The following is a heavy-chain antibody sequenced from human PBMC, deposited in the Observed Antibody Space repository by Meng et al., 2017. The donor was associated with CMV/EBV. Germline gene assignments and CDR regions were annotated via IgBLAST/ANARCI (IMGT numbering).Heavy chain of an antibody. CDR2: VSSDGANK. CDR3: ARAGFLEWAFDY. CDR1: GFTFSTYA. Sequence: GESLKISCAASGFTFSTYAMHWVRLVPGKGLEWVAVVSSDGANKYYGDSVKGRFTISRDNAKNSLYLQMNSLRAEDTAVYYCARAGFLEWAFDYWGQGTLVTVSS. D-gene: IGHD3-3*01. J-gene: IGHJ4*02. V-gene: IGHV3-30-3*01.